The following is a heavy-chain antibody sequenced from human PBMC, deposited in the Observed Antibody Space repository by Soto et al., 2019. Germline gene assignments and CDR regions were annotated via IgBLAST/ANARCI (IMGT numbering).Heavy chain of an antibody. Sequence: ESGGGVVQPGRSLRLSCAASGFTFSSYGMHWVRQAPGKGLEWVAVISYDGSNKYYADSVKGRFTISRDNSKNTLYLQMNSLRAEDTAVYYCAKGLTMVRGVITYYFDYWGQGTLVTVSS. J-gene: IGHJ4*02. D-gene: IGHD3-10*01. V-gene: IGHV3-30*18. CDR3: AKGLTMVRGVITYYFDY. CDR1: GFTFSSYG. CDR2: ISYDGSNK.